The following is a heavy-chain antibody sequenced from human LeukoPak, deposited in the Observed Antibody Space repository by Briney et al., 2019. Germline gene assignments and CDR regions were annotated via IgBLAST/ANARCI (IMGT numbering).Heavy chain of an antibody. CDR1: GFTFSSSG. Sequence: PGGSLRLSCAASGFTFSSSGMHWVRQAPGKGLEWVAVIWYDGSSKYYADSVKGRFTISRDNSKNTLYLQMNSLRAEDTAVYSCARDDGGDWNYDYWGQGTLVTVSS. CDR3: ARDDGGDWNYDY. D-gene: IGHD1-7*01. V-gene: IGHV3-33*01. J-gene: IGHJ4*02. CDR2: IWYDGSSK.